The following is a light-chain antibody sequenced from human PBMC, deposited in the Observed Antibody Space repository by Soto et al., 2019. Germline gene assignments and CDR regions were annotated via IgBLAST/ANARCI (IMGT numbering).Light chain of an antibody. CDR1: QSISIW. CDR3: QQYNSYSWT. Sequence: DIQLTQFPSTLSASVGDRVTITCRARQSISIWLAWYQQKPGKAPKLLIYDASILASGVPSRFSGSGSGTEFTLTISSLQPDDFATYYCQQYNSYSWTFGQGTKVDIK. J-gene: IGKJ1*01. CDR2: DAS. V-gene: IGKV1-5*01.